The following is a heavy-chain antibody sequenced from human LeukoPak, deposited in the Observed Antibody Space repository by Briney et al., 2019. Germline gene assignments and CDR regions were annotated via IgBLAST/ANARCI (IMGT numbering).Heavy chain of an antibody. J-gene: IGHJ4*02. V-gene: IGHV3-21*01. D-gene: IGHD5-18*01. CDR2: ISSSSSYI. Sequence: GGSLRLSCAASGFTFSSYSMNWVRQAPGKGLEWVSSISSSSSYIYYADSVKGRFTISRDNAKNSLYLQMNSLRAEDTAVYYCARDTAMATWPPDYWGQGTLVTVSS. CDR3: ARDTAMATWPPDY. CDR1: GFTFSSYS.